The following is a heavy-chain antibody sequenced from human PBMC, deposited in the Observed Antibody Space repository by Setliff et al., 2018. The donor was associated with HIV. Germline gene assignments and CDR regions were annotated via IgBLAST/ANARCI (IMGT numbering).Heavy chain of an antibody. V-gene: IGHV3-48*01. CDR2: ISSSNSI. Sequence: GGSLRLSCAASGFAFSGHQMSWVRQAPGKGLEWVSYISSSNSIYYADSVRGRFTISRDNAKSSLYLQMTSLRAEDTAVYYCARDDYDISTGYYPDWGQGTLVTVSS. J-gene: IGHJ4*02. D-gene: IGHD3-9*01. CDR3: ARDDYDISTGYYPD. CDR1: GFAFSGHQ.